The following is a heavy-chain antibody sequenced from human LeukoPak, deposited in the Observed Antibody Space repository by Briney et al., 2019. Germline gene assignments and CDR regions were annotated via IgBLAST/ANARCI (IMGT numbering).Heavy chain of an antibody. Sequence: SETLSLTCTVSGASISSSSLYWGWIRQPPGREMEWIGSIHYTGSTYYNPSLKSRVTISIDTPKNQFSLKLTSVTAADTAIYYCARHVEHSTSSWFDPWGQGTLVIVSS. CDR3: ARHVEHSTSSWFDP. CDR1: GASISSSSLY. CDR2: IHYTGST. V-gene: IGHV4-39*01. D-gene: IGHD6-6*01. J-gene: IGHJ5*02.